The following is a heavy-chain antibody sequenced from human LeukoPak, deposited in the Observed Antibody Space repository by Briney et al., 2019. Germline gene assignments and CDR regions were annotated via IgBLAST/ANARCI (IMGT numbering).Heavy chain of an antibody. D-gene: IGHD3-3*01. V-gene: IGHV1-2*02. CDR2: INPNSGGT. CDR1: GYTFTGYY. CDR3: AREVHDFWSGYSDY. J-gene: IGHJ4*02. Sequence: ASVKVSCKASGYTFTGYYMHWVRQAPGQGLEWMGWINPNSGGTNYAQKFQGRVTMTRDTSISTACMELSRLRSDDTAVYYCAREVHDFWSGYSDYWGQGTLVTVSS.